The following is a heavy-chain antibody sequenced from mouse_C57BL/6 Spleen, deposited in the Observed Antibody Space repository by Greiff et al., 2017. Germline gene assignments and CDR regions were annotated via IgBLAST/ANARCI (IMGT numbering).Heavy chain of an antibody. D-gene: IGHD1-1*01. CDR1: GFTFTDYY. CDR2: IRNKANGYTT. CDR3: ARTYGSSWYFDV. J-gene: IGHJ1*03. V-gene: IGHV7-3*01. Sequence: VKVVESGGGLVQPGGSLSLSCAASGFTFTDYYMSWVRQPPGKALEWLGFIRNKANGYTTEYSASVKGRFTISRDNSQSILYLQMNALRAEDSATYYCARTYGSSWYFDVWGTGTTVTVSS.